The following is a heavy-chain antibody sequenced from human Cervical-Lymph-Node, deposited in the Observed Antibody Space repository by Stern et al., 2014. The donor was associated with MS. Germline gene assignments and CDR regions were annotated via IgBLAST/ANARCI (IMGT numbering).Heavy chain of an antibody. CDR1: GFSLSTTGMR. CDR2: IDWDDDK. V-gene: IGHV2-70*04. CDR3: ARMVRAGAGFDS. Sequence: ESGPALVKPTQTLTLTCTFSGFSLSTTGMRVSWIRQPPGKALEWLARIDWDDDKFYRTSLKTRLTISKDTSRNQVILTMTNMDPVDTATYYCARMVRAGAGFDSWGQGTLVTVSS. J-gene: IGHJ4*02. D-gene: IGHD6-13*01.